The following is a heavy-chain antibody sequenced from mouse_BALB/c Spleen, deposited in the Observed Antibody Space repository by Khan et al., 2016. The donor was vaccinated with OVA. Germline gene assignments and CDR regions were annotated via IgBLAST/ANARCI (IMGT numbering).Heavy chain of an antibody. Sequence: VELVESGAELARPGASVKMSCKASGYTFTSYTIHWIKKRPGQGLEWIGYINPSNGYTNYNQKFKDKATLTTDKSSTTAYLQLSSLTSGDSAVYNCVRDGAYHRNDGWFAYWGQGTLVTVSA. CDR2: INPSNGYT. D-gene: IGHD2-14*01. CDR1: GYTFTSYT. V-gene: IGHV1-4*01. CDR3: VRDGAYHRNDGWFAY. J-gene: IGHJ3*01.